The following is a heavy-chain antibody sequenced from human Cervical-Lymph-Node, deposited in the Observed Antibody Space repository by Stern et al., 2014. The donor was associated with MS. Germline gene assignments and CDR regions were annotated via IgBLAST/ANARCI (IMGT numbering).Heavy chain of an antibody. CDR1: GGTFNTSA. D-gene: IGHD5/OR15-5a*01. J-gene: IGHJ5*02. Sequence: VQLVQSEAEVKKPASSVKVSCKASGGTFNTSAISWVRQAPGQGLEWMGGIIPILGSTIYAQKFQGRVTFTADKSTSTAYMALSGLRYEDTAVYYCARDLGVGPSVSWGQGTVVTVSS. V-gene: IGHV1-69*06. CDR2: IIPILGST. CDR3: ARDLGVGPSVS.